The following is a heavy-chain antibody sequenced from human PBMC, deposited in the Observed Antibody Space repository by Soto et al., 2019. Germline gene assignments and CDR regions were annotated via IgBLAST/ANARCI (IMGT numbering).Heavy chain of an antibody. CDR1: GGSISSGGYY. Sequence: QVQLQESGPGLVKPSQTLSLTCTVSGGSISSGGYYWSWIRQHPGKGLEWIGYIYYSGSTYCNPSLKSRVTISVDTSKNEFSLKLSSATAADTAMYYCARHYGDYAPFDYWGQGTLVTVSS. CDR3: ARHYGDYAPFDY. J-gene: IGHJ4*02. CDR2: IYYSGST. V-gene: IGHV4-31*03. D-gene: IGHD4-17*01.